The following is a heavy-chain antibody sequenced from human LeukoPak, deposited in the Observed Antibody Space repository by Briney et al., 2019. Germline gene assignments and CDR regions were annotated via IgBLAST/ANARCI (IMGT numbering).Heavy chain of an antibody. V-gene: IGHV4-34*01. CDR3: AKHYMGSYDNRGLDY. CDR1: GGSFSGYY. Sequence: PSETLSLTCAVHGGSFSGYYWSWIRQPPGKGLEWIGSIYYSGYTYYNPSVESRVTISVDTSKNQFSLKLSSVTAADTAVYYCAKHYMGSYDNRGLDYWGQGSLVTVSS. D-gene: IGHD3-10*01. J-gene: IGHJ4*02. CDR2: IYYSGYT.